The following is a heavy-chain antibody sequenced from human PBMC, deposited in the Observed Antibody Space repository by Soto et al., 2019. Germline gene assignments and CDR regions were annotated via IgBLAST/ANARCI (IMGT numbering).Heavy chain of an antibody. D-gene: IGHD4-4*01. J-gene: IGHJ4*02. CDR1: GYTFTGYY. Sequence: ASVKVSCKASGYTFTGYYMHWVRQAPGQGLEWMGWINPNSDDTDFAQKFQGRVTMTRDTSISTAYMELSRLRSDDTAVYCCARAPTYSDYSDYWGQGTLVTVSS. V-gene: IGHV1-2*02. CDR3: ARAPTYSDYSDY. CDR2: INPNSDDT.